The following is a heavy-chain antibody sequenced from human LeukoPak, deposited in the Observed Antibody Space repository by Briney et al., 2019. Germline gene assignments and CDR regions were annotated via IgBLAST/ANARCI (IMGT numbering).Heavy chain of an antibody. D-gene: IGHD1/OR15-1a*01. J-gene: IGHJ5*02. CDR2: LSGSGRAT. V-gene: IGHV3-23*01. Sequence: GGSLRLSCVASGFTFSSYNMVWVRQPPGKGLEWVSGLSGSGRATYYAHSVKGRFTISRENSKNTMFLQMNSLTVDDTAVYYCARQRVMLTGTGGTWIDPWGQGTLVTVSS. CDR1: GFTFSSYN. CDR3: ARQRVMLTGTGGTWIDP.